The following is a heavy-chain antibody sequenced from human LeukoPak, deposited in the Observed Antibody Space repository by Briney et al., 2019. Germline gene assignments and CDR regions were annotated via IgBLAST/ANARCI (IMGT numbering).Heavy chain of an antibody. D-gene: IGHD3-22*01. CDR2: ISSSSSYI. CDR1: GFTFSSYS. V-gene: IGHV3-21*01. CDR3: ARDSPYYDSSGPQAY. Sequence: GGPLRLSCAASGFTFSSYSMNWVRQAPGKGLEWVSSISSSSSYIYYADSVKGRFTISRDNAKNSLYLQMNSLRAEDTAVYYCARDSPYYDSSGPQAYWGQGTLVTVSS. J-gene: IGHJ4*02.